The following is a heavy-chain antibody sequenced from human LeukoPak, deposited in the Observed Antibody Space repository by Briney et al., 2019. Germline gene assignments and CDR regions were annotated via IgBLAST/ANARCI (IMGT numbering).Heavy chain of an antibody. CDR2: ISGSGGST. Sequence: PGGSLRLSCAASGFTFSSYAMSWVRQAPGKGLEWVSAISGSGGSTYYADSVKGRFTISRDDSKNTLYLQMNSLRAEDTAVYYCAKFAQPILLECPFGYWGQGTLVTVSS. CDR1: GFTFSSYA. D-gene: IGHD3-3*01. J-gene: IGHJ4*02. CDR3: AKFAQPILLECPFGY. V-gene: IGHV3-23*01.